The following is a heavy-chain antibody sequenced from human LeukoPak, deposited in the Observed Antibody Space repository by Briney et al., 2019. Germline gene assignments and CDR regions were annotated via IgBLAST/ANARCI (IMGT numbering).Heavy chain of an antibody. J-gene: IGHJ4*02. CDR2: ISGSGGST. Sequence: GGSLRLSCAASGFTFSSYAMSWVRQAPGKGLEWVSAISGSGGSTFYADSVKGRFTISRDNSKNTLYLQMNSLRAEDTAVYHCAKDRSSGWYPYYFDYWGQGTLVAVSS. D-gene: IGHD6-19*01. CDR3: AKDRSSGWYPYYFDY. V-gene: IGHV3-23*01. CDR1: GFTFSSYA.